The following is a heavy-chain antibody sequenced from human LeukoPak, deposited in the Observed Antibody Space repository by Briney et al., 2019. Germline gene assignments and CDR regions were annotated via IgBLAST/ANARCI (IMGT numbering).Heavy chain of an antibody. J-gene: IGHJ4*02. CDR2: INHSGST. CDR1: GCSFSGYY. V-gene: IGHV4-34*01. Sequence: SETLSLTCAVYGCSFSGYYWIWIRQPPGKGLEWIVEINHSGSTNYKPSLKSRVTISVDTSKNQFSLKLSSVTAADTAVYYCARGDGGSPYDYWGQGTLATVSS. D-gene: IGHD4-23*01. CDR3: ARGDGGSPYDY.